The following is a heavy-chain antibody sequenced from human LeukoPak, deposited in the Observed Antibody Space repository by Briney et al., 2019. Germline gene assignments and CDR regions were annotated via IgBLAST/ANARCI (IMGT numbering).Heavy chain of an antibody. CDR3: AKFPAEAPGD. Sequence: PGASLRLSCAASGFTFSSYAMSWVRQAPGEGLEWVSGISGSGGNTYYADSVKGRFTISRDNSKNTLYLQMNSLRAEDTAVYYCAKFPAEAPGDWGQGALVTVSS. J-gene: IGHJ4*02. V-gene: IGHV3-23*01. CDR1: GFTFSSYA. D-gene: IGHD6-6*01. CDR2: ISGSGGNT.